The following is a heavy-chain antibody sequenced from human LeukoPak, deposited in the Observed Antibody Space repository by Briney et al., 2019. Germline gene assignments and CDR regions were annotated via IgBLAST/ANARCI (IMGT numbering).Heavy chain of an antibody. CDR3: ARPKGQLGTPIDY. Sequence: GSVKVSCKASGYTFTSYAMNWVRQAPGQGLEWMGWISAYNGNTNYAQKLQGRVTMTTDTSTSTAYMELRSLRSDDTAVYYCARPKGQLGTPIDYWGQGTLVTVSS. CDR2: ISAYNGNT. V-gene: IGHV1-18*01. CDR1: GYTFTSYA. J-gene: IGHJ4*02. D-gene: IGHD6-6*01.